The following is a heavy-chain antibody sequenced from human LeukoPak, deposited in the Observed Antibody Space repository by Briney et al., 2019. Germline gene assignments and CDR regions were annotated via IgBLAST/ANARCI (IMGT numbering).Heavy chain of an antibody. CDR3: AATDGYIHRHPLYYLDY. J-gene: IGHJ4*02. V-gene: IGHV1-69*05. Sequence: SVKVSCKASGGTFNNYAITWVRQAPGQGPEWMGGVMPLFGTPSYAQKFQVRVTVITDDSTNTAYMEVSSLRYDDTAIYYCAATDGYIHRHPLYYLDYWGQGTMVIVSS. CDR2: VMPLFGTP. CDR1: GGTFNNYA. D-gene: IGHD5-24*01.